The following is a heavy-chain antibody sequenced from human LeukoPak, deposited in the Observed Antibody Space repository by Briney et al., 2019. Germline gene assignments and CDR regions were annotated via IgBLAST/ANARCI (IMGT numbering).Heavy chain of an antibody. CDR3: AKVPYSSSWFVFDY. Sequence: SGGSLRLSCAASGFTFSSYAMSWVRQAPGKGLEWVSAISGSGGSTYYADSVKGRFTISRDNSKHTLYLQMNSLRAEDTAVYYCAKVPYSSSWFVFDYWGQGTLVTVSS. V-gene: IGHV3-23*01. CDR1: GFTFSSYA. J-gene: IGHJ4*02. D-gene: IGHD6-13*01. CDR2: ISGSGGST.